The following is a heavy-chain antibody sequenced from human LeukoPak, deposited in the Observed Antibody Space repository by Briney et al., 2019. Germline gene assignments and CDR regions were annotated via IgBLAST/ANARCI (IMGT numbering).Heavy chain of an antibody. CDR2: IYYSGST. Sequence: SETLSLTCTVSGGSISSYYWSWIRQPPGEGLEWIGYIYYSGSTNYNPSLKSRVTISVDTSKNQFSLKLSSVTAADTAVYYCARSVWFDPWGQGTLVTVSS. CDR1: GGSISSYY. CDR3: ARSVWFDP. V-gene: IGHV4-59*01. J-gene: IGHJ5*02.